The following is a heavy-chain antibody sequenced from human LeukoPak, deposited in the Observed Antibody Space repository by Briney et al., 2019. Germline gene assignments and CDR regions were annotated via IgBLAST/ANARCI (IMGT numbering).Heavy chain of an antibody. CDR2: ISSSSNYI. Sequence: PGGSLRLSCAASGFTFSTYTMNWVRQAPGKGLEWVSSISSSSNYIYYADSVKGRFTISRDNAKNSLYLQMNSLRAEDTAVCYCARADSSGWYGFDYWGPGTLVTVSS. D-gene: IGHD6-19*01. V-gene: IGHV3-21*01. CDR3: ARADSSGWYGFDY. CDR1: GFTFSTYT. J-gene: IGHJ4*02.